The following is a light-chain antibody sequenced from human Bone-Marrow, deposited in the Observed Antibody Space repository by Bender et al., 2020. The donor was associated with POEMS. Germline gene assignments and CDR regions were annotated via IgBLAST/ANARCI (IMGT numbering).Light chain of an antibody. V-gene: IGLV1-44*01. CDR3: GTWDTSLSAWV. Sequence: QSVLTQPPSASGTPGQSVIISCSGTDSNFGGNNVNWYQHLPGTAPRLVVYSNYQRPSGVPDRFSGSRSGTSATLGVTGLQTGDEAHYYCGTWDTSLSAWVFGGGTKLTVL. CDR2: SNY. J-gene: IGLJ3*02. CDR1: DSNFGGNN.